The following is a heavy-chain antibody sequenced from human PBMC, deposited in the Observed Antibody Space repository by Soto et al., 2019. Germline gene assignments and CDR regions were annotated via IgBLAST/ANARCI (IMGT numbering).Heavy chain of an antibody. CDR1: GGTFSSYA. CDR2: IIPIFGTA. V-gene: IGHV1-69*13. D-gene: IGHD6-6*01. CDR3: ARGGGESIAAHIYYYYGMDV. Sequence: SVKVSCKASGGTFSSYAISWVREAPGQGLEWMGGIIPIFGTANYAQKFQGRVTITADESTSTAYMELSSLRSEDTAVYYCARGGGESIAAHIYYYYGMDVWGQGTTVTVSS. J-gene: IGHJ6*02.